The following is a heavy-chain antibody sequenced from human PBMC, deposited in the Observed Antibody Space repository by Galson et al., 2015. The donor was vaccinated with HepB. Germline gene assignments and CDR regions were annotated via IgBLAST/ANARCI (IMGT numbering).Heavy chain of an antibody. CDR3: ARDSGIQLLNPFDY. J-gene: IGHJ4*02. D-gene: IGHD5-18*01. V-gene: IGHV4-61*02. CDR2: IYTSGST. CDR1: GGSISSGSYY. Sequence: TLSLTCTVSGGSISSGSYYWSWIRQPAGKGLEWIGRIYTSGSTNYDPSLKSRVTISVDTSKNQFSLKLSSVTAADTAVYYCARDSGIQLLNPFDYWGQGTLVTVSS.